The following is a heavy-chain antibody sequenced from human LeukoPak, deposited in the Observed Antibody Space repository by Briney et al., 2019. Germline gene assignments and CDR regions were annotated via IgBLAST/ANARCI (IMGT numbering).Heavy chain of an antibody. Sequence: GESLKISCAASGFTFSSYGMHWVRRAPGKGLEWVAFIRYDGSNKYYADSVKGRFTISRDNSKNTLYLQMNSLRAEDTAVYYCARVRRDDVRSGVPKTNRGFMGAFDIWGQGTMVTVSS. CDR1: GFTFSSYG. CDR3: ARVRRDDVRSGVPKTNRGFMGAFDI. V-gene: IGHV3-30*02. J-gene: IGHJ3*02. D-gene: IGHD3-10*01. CDR2: IRYDGSNK.